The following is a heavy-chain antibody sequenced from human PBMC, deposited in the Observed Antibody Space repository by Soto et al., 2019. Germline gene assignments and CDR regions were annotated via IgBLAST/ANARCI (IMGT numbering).Heavy chain of an antibody. Sequence: QVQLVQSGAEVKKPGSSVKVSCKASGGTFSSYAISWGRQAPGQGLEWMGGIIPIFGTAKYAQKFQGRVTTTADKSTSTAYMGLSSLRSEETAVYYCARGGFTSSGWHRPHYFDYWGQGTLVTVSS. V-gene: IGHV1-69*06. CDR1: GGTFSSYA. CDR3: ARGGFTSSGWHRPHYFDY. D-gene: IGHD6-19*01. CDR2: IIPIFGTA. J-gene: IGHJ4*02.